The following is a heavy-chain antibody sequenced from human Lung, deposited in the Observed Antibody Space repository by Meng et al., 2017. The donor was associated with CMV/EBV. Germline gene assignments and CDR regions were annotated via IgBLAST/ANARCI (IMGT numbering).Heavy chain of an antibody. D-gene: IGHD3-22*01. CDR2: IISEADGGTT. CDR3: ATDLYYDDSGLRDY. V-gene: IGHV3-15*01. Sequence: FTFSNAWMSWVRQAPGKGLEWVGRIISEADGGTTQHAAPVKGRFTISRDDSKNTLYLQMNSLKTEDTAMYYCATDLYYDDSGLRDYWGRGTLVTVSS. J-gene: IGHJ4*02. CDR1: FTFSNAW.